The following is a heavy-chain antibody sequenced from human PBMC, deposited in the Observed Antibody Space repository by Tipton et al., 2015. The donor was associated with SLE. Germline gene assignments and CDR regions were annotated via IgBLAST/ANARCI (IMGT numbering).Heavy chain of an antibody. CDR1: GFTFSSYA. D-gene: IGHD1-20*01. J-gene: IGHJ4*02. CDR3: AKGRGPNWNYGDY. V-gene: IGHV3-23*04. Sequence: QLVQSGGGLVQPGGSLRLSCAASGFTFSSYAMSWVRQAPGKGLEWVSTISGSGVNTYYADSVKGRFTISRDNSKNTLYLQMNSLRAEDTAVYYCAKGRGPNWNYGDYWGQGTLITVSS. CDR2: ISGSGVNT.